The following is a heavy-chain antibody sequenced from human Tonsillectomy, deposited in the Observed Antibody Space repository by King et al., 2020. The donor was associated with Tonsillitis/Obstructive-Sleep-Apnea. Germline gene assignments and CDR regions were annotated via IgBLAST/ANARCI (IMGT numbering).Heavy chain of an antibody. V-gene: IGHV4-34*01. CDR2: INHSGST. Sequence: VQLQQWGAGLLKPSETLSLTCGVYGGSFSGYYWSWIRQPPGKGREWIGEINHSGSTDYNSSLKSRVTISRDTSKNQFSLRLTSVTAADTAVYYCGTNAGDYYYYMDVWGKGTTVTVSS. CDR3: GTNAGDYYYYMDV. J-gene: IGHJ6*03. CDR1: GGSFSGYY. D-gene: IGHD2-2*01.